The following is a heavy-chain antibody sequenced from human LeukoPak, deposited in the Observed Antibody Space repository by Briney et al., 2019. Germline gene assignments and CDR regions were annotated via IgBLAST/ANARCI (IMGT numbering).Heavy chain of an antibody. Sequence: SQTLSLTCAVSGGSISSGGYSWSWIRQPPGKGLEWIGYIYHSGSTYYNPSLKSRVTISVDRSKNQFSLKLSSVTAADTAVYYCARAYGDYVNFDLWWYFDLWGRGTLVTVSS. V-gene: IGHV4-30-2*01. D-gene: IGHD4-17*01. J-gene: IGHJ2*01. CDR1: GGSISSGGYS. CDR3: ARAYGDYVNFDLWWYFDL. CDR2: IYHSGST.